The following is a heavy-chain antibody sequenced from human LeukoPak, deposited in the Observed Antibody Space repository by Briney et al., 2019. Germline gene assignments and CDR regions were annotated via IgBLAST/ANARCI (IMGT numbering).Heavy chain of an antibody. Sequence: SQTLSLTCTVSGGSISSGSYYWSWIRQPAGKGLEWIVRIYTSGSTNYNPSLKSRVTISVDTSKNQFSLKLSSVTAADTAVYYCARHSRTYYYYYMDVWGKGTTVTVSS. CDR1: GGSISSGSYY. CDR2: IYTSGST. V-gene: IGHV4-61*02. D-gene: IGHD2-21*01. J-gene: IGHJ6*03. CDR3: ARHSRTYYYYYMDV.